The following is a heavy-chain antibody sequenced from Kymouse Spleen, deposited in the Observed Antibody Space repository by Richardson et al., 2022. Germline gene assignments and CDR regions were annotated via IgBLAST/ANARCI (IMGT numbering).Heavy chain of an antibody. D-gene: IGHD4-17*01. CDR3: TFSTTVTTDYFDY. Sequence: EVQLVESGGGLVKPGGSLRLSCAASGFTFSNAWMSWVRQAPGKGLEWVGRIKSKTDGGTTDYAAPVKGRFTISRDDSKNTLYLQMNSLKTEDTAVYYCTFSTTVTTDYFDYWGQGTLVTVSS. V-gene: IGHV3-15*01. J-gene: IGHJ4*02. CDR1: GFTFSNAW. CDR2: IKSKTDGGTT.